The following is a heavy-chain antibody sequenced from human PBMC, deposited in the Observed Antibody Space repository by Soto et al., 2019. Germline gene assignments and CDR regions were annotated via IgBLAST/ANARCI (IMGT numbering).Heavy chain of an antibody. V-gene: IGHV3-72*01. J-gene: IGHJ4*02. CDR1: GFSFSDHF. D-gene: IGHD1-26*01. Sequence: EVQLVDSGGGLVQPGGSLRLSCAASGFSFSDHFMDWVRQAPGKGLQWVGRVRNKANSYTTEYAASVKGRFTVSRDDSKNLVYLQMNSLKIEDTALYYCARDKLGGGFHYWGQGTLVTVSS. CDR2: VRNKANSYTT. CDR3: ARDKLGGGFHY.